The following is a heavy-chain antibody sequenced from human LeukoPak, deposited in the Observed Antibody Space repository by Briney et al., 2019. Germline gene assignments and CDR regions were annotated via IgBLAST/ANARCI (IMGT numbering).Heavy chain of an antibody. CDR1: GASISSYY. Sequence: SETLSLTCTVSGASISSYYWNWIRQPPGKGLEWIGSILYSGSTNYNPSLKSRVIISIDSSKTQFSLKLRSVTAADTAIYYCAKVGTVLDGGSWGQGTLVTVSS. D-gene: IGHD1-7*01. V-gene: IGHV4-59*01. CDR2: ILYSGST. CDR3: AKVGTVLDGGS. J-gene: IGHJ5*02.